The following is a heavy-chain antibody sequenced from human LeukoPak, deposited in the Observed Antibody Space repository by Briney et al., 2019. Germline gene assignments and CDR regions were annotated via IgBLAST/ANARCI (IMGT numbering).Heavy chain of an antibody. Sequence: GGSLRLSCAASGFTFSAYYMSWDRQAPGKGLEWVSYISSSGSTIYYADSVKGRFTISRDNAKNLLYLQMNSLRAGDTAVYYCARQGSSYDSSGYYYSYDYWGQGTLVTVSS. CDR1: GFTFSAYY. CDR2: ISSSGSTI. D-gene: IGHD3-22*01. V-gene: IGHV3-11*01. J-gene: IGHJ4*02. CDR3: ARQGSSYDSSGYYYSYDY.